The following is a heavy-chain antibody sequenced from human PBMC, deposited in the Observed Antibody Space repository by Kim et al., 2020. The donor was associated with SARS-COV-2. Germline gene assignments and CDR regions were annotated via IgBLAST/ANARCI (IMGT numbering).Heavy chain of an antibody. D-gene: IGHD3-22*01. CDR1: GFTFSSYS. J-gene: IGHJ4*02. CDR2: ISSSSSYI. V-gene: IGHV3-21*01. CDR3: ARDPPGSGYPY. Sequence: GGSLRLSCAASGFTFSSYSMNWVRQAPGKGLEWVSSISSSSSYIYYADSVKGRFTISRDNAKNSLYLQMNSLRAEDTAVYYCARDPPGSGYPYWGQATLVTVSS.